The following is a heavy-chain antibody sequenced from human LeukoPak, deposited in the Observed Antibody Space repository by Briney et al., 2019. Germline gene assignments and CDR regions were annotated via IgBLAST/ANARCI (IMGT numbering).Heavy chain of an antibody. Sequence: SETLSLTCTVSGGSISSGDYYWIWIRQPLGKGLEWIGYIYYSGSTNYNPSLKSRVTISVDTSKNQFSLKLSSVTAADTAVYYCARASVYYYYYMDVWGKGTTVTVSS. CDR2: IYYSGST. J-gene: IGHJ6*03. CDR1: GGSISSGDYY. V-gene: IGHV4-61*08. CDR3: ARASVYYYYYMDV. D-gene: IGHD6-6*01.